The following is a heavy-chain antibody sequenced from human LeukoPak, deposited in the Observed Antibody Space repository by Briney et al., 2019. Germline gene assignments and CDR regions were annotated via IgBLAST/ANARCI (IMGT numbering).Heavy chain of an antibody. CDR1: GFTFDDYG. D-gene: IGHD2-8*01. CDR2: INWNGGST. J-gene: IGHJ6*03. Sequence: GGSLRLSCAASGFTFDDYGMSWVRQAPGKGLEWVSGINWNGGSTGYADSVKGRFTISRDNAKNSLYLQMNSLRAEDTALYYCARASFRWSMIREYYYYMDVWGKGTTVTVSS. V-gene: IGHV3-20*04. CDR3: ARASFRWSMIREYYYYMDV.